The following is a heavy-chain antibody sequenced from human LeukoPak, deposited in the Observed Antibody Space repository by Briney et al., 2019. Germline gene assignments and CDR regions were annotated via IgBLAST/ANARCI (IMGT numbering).Heavy chain of an antibody. Sequence: PGRSLRLSCAASGSTFSSYGMPWVRQAPGKGLEWVAVISYDGSNKYYADSVKGRFTISRDNSKNTLYLQMNSLRAEDTAVYYCAKDRRLWFGGYGMDVWGQGTTVTVSS. CDR2: ISYDGSNK. D-gene: IGHD3-10*01. CDR1: GSTFSSYG. V-gene: IGHV3-30*18. J-gene: IGHJ6*02. CDR3: AKDRRLWFGGYGMDV.